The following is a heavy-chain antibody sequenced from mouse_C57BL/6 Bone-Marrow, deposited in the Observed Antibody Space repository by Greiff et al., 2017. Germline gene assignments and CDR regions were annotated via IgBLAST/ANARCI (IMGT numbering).Heavy chain of an antibody. Sequence: VQLQQSGAELVRPGASVKLSCTASGFNIKDYYMHWVKQRPEQGLEWIGWLDPENGDTEYASKFQGKATITVDTSSNTDYLQLSSRTSEDTAVYYCTRIAYWGQGTLVTVSA. CDR2: LDPENGDT. CDR3: TRIAY. J-gene: IGHJ3*01. CDR1: GFNIKDYY. V-gene: IGHV14-4*01.